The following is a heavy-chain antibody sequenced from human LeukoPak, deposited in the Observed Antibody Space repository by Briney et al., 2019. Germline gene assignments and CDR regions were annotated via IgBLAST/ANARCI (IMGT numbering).Heavy chain of an antibody. J-gene: IGHJ4*02. CDR1: GGSISSYY. V-gene: IGHV4-59*01. CDR3: ARSEWDYYGSSGYYIFDY. CDR2: IYYSGST. Sequence: SETLSLTCTVSGGSISSYYWSWIRRPPGKGLEWIGYIYYSGSTNYNPSLKSRVTISVDTSKNQFSLKLSSVTAADTAVYYCARSEWDYYGSSGYYIFDYWGQGTLVTVSS. D-gene: IGHD3-22*01.